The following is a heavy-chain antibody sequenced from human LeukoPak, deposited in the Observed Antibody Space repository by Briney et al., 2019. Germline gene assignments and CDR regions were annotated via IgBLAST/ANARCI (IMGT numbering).Heavy chain of an antibody. Sequence: GGSLRLSCAASGFTVSSYSMNWVRQAPGKGLEWVSSISSSSSYIYYADSVKGRFTISRDNAKNSLYLQMNSLRAEDTAVYYCARAGELWPRDGMGVWGQGTTVTVSS. CDR2: ISSSSSYI. CDR1: GFTVSSYS. J-gene: IGHJ6*02. D-gene: IGHD1-7*01. CDR3: ARAGELWPRDGMGV. V-gene: IGHV3-21*01.